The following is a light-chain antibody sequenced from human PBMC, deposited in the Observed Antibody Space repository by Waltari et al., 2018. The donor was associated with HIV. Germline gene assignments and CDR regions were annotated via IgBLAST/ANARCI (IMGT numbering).Light chain of an antibody. Sequence: QSALTQPRSVSGSPGQSVTISCTGTSSDVGAHNYVPWYQQLPGKAPKLMIYDLTERHPGVPDRYSGSKCGNTASLTISGLQAEDEADYYCCSFAGSYTWLFGGGTKLTVL. V-gene: IGLV2-11*01. J-gene: IGLJ2*01. CDR3: CSFAGSYTWL. CDR2: DLT. CDR1: SSDVGAHNY.